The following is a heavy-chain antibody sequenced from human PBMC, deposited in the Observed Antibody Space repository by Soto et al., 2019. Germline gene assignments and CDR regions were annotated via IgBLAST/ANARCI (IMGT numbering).Heavy chain of an antibody. D-gene: IGHD6-13*01. CDR1: GLTFSSYD. V-gene: IGHV3-23*01. CDR2: IRSSDGST. J-gene: IGHJ4*02. Sequence: EVQLLESGGDLEQPGGSLRLSCAASGLTFSSYDMNWVRQAPGKGLEWVSSIRSSDGSTYYADSVKGRFTISRDNSKNTLSLQMNSLRVEDTAVYYCAKSMIVAAGTGNFDYWGQGTLVTVSS. CDR3: AKSMIVAAGTGNFDY.